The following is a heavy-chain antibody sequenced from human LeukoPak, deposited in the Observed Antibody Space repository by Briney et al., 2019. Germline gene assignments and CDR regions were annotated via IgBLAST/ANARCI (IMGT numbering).Heavy chain of an antibody. J-gene: IGHJ6*03. V-gene: IGHV1-69*01. CDR3: ARGRNWGDLARAINYYYYYMDV. D-gene: IGHD3-16*01. CDR2: ISPMFGSP. Sequence: SVKVSCKASGGTFSNYAINWVRQAPGQGLEWMGGISPMFGSPNYAQAFQARVAITADQYTSTAYMELSSLISDDTAVYYCARGRNWGDLARAINYYYYYMDVWGKGTTVTVSS. CDR1: GGTFSNYA.